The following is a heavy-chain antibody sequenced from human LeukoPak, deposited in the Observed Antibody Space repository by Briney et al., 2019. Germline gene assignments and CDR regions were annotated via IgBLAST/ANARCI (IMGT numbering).Heavy chain of an antibody. CDR1: GFTVRSNY. J-gene: IGHJ4*02. CDR3: ARTTDGTTSGTGFDY. D-gene: IGHD1/OR15-1a*01. Sequence: GGSLRLSCAASGFTVRSNYMSWVRQAPGKGLEWVSVIYGYNTTYYAGSVTGRFTISRDNSKSTLYLQMNSLRAEDTAVYYCARTTDGTTSGTGFDYWGQGTLVTVSS. CDR2: IYGYNTT. V-gene: IGHV3-53*01.